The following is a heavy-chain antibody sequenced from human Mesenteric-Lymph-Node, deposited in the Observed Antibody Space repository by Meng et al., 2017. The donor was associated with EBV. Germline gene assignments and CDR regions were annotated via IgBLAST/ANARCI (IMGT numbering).Heavy chain of an antibody. CDR1: GYIFTTYT. V-gene: IGHV1-3*04. CDR2: ISTGNGNT. Sequence: QVQLVQSGAEVKKAGASVKVSCKASGYIFTTYTMHWVRQAPGQRLEWMGWISTGNGNTKFSQKFQGRVTIARDTSASTAYMELSSLRSEDTAIYYCARSGSYYGIDYWGQGTLVTVSS. J-gene: IGHJ4*02. D-gene: IGHD1-26*01. CDR3: ARSGSYYGIDY.